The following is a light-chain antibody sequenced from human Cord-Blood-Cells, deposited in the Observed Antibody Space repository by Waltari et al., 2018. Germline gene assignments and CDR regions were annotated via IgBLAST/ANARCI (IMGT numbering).Light chain of an antibody. CDR2: WAS. Sequence: DIVMTQSPDSLAVSLGERATINCQYSQSVLYSSNNKNYLAWYQQKPGQPPKLLMYWASTRESGVPDRFSGSGSGTDFTLTISSLQAEDVAVYYCQQYYSTLTFGQGTRLEIK. J-gene: IGKJ5*01. CDR1: QSVLYSSNNKNY. CDR3: QQYYSTLT. V-gene: IGKV4-1*01.